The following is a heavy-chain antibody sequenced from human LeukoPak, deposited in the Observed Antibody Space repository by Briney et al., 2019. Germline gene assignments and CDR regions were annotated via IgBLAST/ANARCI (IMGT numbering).Heavy chain of an antibody. J-gene: IGHJ4*02. CDR3: VRDESVVPTFRFDY. V-gene: IGHV3-7*01. D-gene: IGHD2-21*01. Sequence: PGGSLRLSCAVSGFSFSNYWMSWVRQAPGKGLEWVGNIKEDESYKNYVGSVKGRFTISRDNAKNSLYLEMNSLRAEDTAVYYCVRDESVVPTFRFDYWGQGTLVTVSS. CDR2: IKEDESYK. CDR1: GFSFSNYW.